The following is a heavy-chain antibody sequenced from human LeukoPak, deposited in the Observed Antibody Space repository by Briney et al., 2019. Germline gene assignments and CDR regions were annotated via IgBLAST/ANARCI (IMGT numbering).Heavy chain of an antibody. CDR1: GFTFSSYG. J-gene: IGHJ3*02. D-gene: IGHD3-22*01. CDR2: IWYDGSNK. CDR3: ARDGSHDSSSFVLFDI. Sequence: PGGSLRLSCAASGFTFSSYGMHWVRQAPGKGLEWVAVIWYDGSNKYYADSVKGRFTISRDNSKNTLYLQMNSLRAEDTALYHCARDGSHDSSSFVLFDIWGQGTMVTVSS. V-gene: IGHV3-33*01.